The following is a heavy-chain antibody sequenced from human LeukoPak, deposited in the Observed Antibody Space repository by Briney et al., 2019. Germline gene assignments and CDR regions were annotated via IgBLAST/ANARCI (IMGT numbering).Heavy chain of an antibody. D-gene: IGHD6-13*01. CDR2: INWNGGST. CDR1: GFTFDDYG. Sequence: GGSLRLSCAASGFTFDDYGMSWVRHAPGKGLEWVSGINWNGGSTGYADSVKGRFTISRDNAKNSLYLQMNSLRAEDTALYYCARVGAYSSSWFMDVWGEGTTVTVSS. V-gene: IGHV3-20*04. CDR3: ARVGAYSSSWFMDV. J-gene: IGHJ6*03.